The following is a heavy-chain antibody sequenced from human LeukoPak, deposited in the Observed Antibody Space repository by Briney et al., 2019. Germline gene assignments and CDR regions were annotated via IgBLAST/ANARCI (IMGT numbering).Heavy chain of an antibody. J-gene: IGHJ4*02. CDR2: IRSTANGYAT. Sequence: GGSLRLSCAASGFTFSGSALHWVRQASGKGLERVGRIRSTANGYATAYAASVKGRFTISRDDSKNTAYLQMDSLKTEDTAVYYCTGNYYGSGSYADFDYWGQGTLVTVSS. V-gene: IGHV3-73*01. D-gene: IGHD3-10*01. CDR1: GFTFSGSA. CDR3: TGNYYGSGSYADFDY.